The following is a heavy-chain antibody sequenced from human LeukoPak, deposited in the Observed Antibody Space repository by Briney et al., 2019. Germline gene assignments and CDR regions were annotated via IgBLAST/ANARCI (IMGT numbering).Heavy chain of an antibody. CDR2: INPSGGRT. D-gene: IGHD1-26*01. Sequence: ASVKVSCKASGYTFTSYYIHWVRQAPGQGLEWMGIINPSGGRTSYAQKFQGRVTMTRDTSTNTVYMELSSLRAEDTAVYYCAKWSGTYYGYFDYWGQGTLVTVSS. V-gene: IGHV1-46*01. CDR3: AKWSGTYYGYFDY. CDR1: GYTFTSYY. J-gene: IGHJ4*02.